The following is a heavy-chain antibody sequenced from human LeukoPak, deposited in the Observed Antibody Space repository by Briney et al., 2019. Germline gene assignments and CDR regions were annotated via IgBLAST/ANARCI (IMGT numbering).Heavy chain of an antibody. CDR2: IYYSGST. V-gene: IGHV4-59*08. D-gene: IGHD2-8*02. CDR1: GGSISSYY. J-gene: IGHJ4*02. Sequence: ASETLSLTCTVSGGSISSYYWSWIRQPPGKGLEWIGYIYYSGSTNYNPSPKSRVTISVDTSKNQFSLKLSSVTAADTAVYYCARALRVVPYDYWGQGTLVTVSS. CDR3: ARALRVVPYDY.